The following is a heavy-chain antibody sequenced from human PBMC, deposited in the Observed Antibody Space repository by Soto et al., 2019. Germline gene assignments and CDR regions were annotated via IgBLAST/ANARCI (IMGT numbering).Heavy chain of an antibody. CDR3: ASSSMAVAGSLDY. J-gene: IGHJ4*02. Sequence: PSQTLSLTCAISGDSVSSNSAAWNCIRQSPSRGLEWLGRTYYRSKWYNDYAVSVKSRITINPDTSKNQFSLQLNSVTPEDTAVYYCASSSMAVAGSLDYWGQGTLVAVSS. CDR2: TYYRSKWYN. D-gene: IGHD6-19*01. CDR1: GDSVSSNSAA. V-gene: IGHV6-1*01.